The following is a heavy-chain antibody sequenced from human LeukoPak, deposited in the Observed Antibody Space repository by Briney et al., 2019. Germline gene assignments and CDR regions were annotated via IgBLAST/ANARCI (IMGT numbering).Heavy chain of an antibody. CDR3: AREWNYYGSGIMDV. V-gene: IGHV3-48*01. Sequence: GGSLRLSCAASGFTFSSYSMNWVRQAPGKGLEWVSYISSSSSTIYYADSVKGRFTISRDNAKNSLYLQMNSLRAEDTAVYYCAREWNYYGSGIMDVWGKGTTVTVS. D-gene: IGHD3-10*01. J-gene: IGHJ6*04. CDR1: GFTFSSYS. CDR2: ISSSSSTI.